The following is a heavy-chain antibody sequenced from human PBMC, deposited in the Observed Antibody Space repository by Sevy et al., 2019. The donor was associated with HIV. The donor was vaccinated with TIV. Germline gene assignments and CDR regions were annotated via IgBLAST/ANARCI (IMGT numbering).Heavy chain of an antibody. J-gene: IGHJ6*02. V-gene: IGHV3-7*03. Sequence: GGSLRLSCAASGFTFSNYWMSWVRQAPGKGLEWVATIKKDGTEKYYVDSVRGRFTMSRDNAKNALFLQMNSLRVEDTALYYWARDCSSTTCLWGLDFWGQGTTVTVSS. CDR1: GFTFSNYW. CDR3: ARDCSSTTCLWGLDF. D-gene: IGHD2-2*01. CDR2: IKKDGTEK.